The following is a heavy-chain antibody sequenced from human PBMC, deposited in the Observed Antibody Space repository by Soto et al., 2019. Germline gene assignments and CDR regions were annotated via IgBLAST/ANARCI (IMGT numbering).Heavy chain of an antibody. D-gene: IGHD3-3*01. CDR3: ASISDYDFWSGANYYFDY. V-gene: IGHV4-38-2*01. J-gene: IGHJ4*02. CDR1: GYSISSGYY. CDR2: IYHSGST. Sequence: TLSLTCAVSGYSISSGYYWGWIRQPPGKGLEWIGSIYHSGSTYYNPSLKSRVTISVDTSKDQFSLKLSSVTAADTAVYYCASISDYDFWSGANYYFDYWGQGTLVTVSS.